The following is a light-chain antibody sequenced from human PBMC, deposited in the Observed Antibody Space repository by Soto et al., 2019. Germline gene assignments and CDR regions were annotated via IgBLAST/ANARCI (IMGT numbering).Light chain of an antibody. V-gene: IGKV1-5*01. J-gene: IGKJ1*01. Sequence: DIQMTQSPSTLSAYVGDRVTFTCRASQSISTWLAWYQQKPGKAPKLLIYDASSLQSDVPSRFSGSGSGTEFTLTISALQTDDFASYYCQQYMNYATFGHGTKVDIK. CDR1: QSISTW. CDR3: QQYMNYAT. CDR2: DAS.